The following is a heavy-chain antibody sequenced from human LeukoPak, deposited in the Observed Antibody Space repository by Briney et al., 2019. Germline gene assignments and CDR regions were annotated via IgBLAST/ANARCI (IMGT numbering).Heavy chain of an antibody. CDR1: GFTFSSYA. CDR3: AKTGGDCSGGSCYGYFDY. J-gene: IGHJ4*02. Sequence: AGGSLRLSCAASGFTFSSYAMSWVRQAPGKGLEWVSAISGSGGSTYYADSVKGRFTISRDNSKNTLYLQMNSLRAEDTAVYYCAKTGGDCSGGSCYGYFDYWGQGTLVTVSS. V-gene: IGHV3-23*01. CDR2: ISGSGGST. D-gene: IGHD2-15*01.